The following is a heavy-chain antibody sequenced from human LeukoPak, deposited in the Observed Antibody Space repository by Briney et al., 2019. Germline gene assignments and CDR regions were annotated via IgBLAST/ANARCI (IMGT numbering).Heavy chain of an antibody. D-gene: IGHD3-10*01. J-gene: IGHJ4*02. Sequence: GGSLRLSCAASGFTFSSYWMSWVRQAPGKGLEWVANIKQDGSEKYYVDSVKGRFTISRDNSKHTLWLQMTSLRAEDTAVYYCAKEGDYYGSGSYNYFDYWGQGTLVIVSS. V-gene: IGHV3-7*01. CDR1: GFTFSSYW. CDR2: IKQDGSEK. CDR3: AKEGDYYGSGSYNYFDY.